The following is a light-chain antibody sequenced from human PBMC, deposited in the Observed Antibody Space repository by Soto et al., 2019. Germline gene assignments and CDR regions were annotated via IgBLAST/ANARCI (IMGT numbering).Light chain of an antibody. J-gene: IGKJ4*01. CDR1: QSVSHF. Sequence: EIVLTQSPATLSLSPGESATLSCSASQSVSHFFAWYQQKPGQAPRLLIYDTSSRATGIPGRFSGSGSGTVFTLTIDNLETADAAVYSCQQLTDWPTFGGGIKVEI. CDR2: DTS. CDR3: QQLTDWPT. V-gene: IGKV3-11*01.